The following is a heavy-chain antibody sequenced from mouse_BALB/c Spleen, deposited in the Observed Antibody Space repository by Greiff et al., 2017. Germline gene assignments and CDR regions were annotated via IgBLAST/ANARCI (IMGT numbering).Heavy chain of an antibody. J-gene: IGHJ3*01. D-gene: IGHD1-2*01. CDR1: GFTFSSYA. V-gene: IGHV5-6-5*01. CDR3: ARGSTANAWFAY. CDR2: ISSGGST. Sequence: EVKLMESGGGLVKPGGSLKLSCAASGFTFSSYAMSWVRQTPEKRLEWVASISSGGSTYYPDSVKGRFTISRDNARNILYLQMSSLRSEDTAMYYCARGSTANAWFAYWGQGTLVTVSA.